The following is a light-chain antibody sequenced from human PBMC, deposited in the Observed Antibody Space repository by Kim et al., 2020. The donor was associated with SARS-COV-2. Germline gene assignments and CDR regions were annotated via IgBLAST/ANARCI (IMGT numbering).Light chain of an antibody. J-gene: IGKJ2*01. Sequence: LSPGERATLSCRARQSVSSSYLAWYQQKPGQAPRLLIYGASSRATGIPDRFSGSGSGTDFTLTISRLEPEDFAVYYCQQYGSSPYTLGQGTKLEI. CDR2: GAS. CDR1: QSVSSSY. CDR3: QQYGSSPYT. V-gene: IGKV3-20*01.